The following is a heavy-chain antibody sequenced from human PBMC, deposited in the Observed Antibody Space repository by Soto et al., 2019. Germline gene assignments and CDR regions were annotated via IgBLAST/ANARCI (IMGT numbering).Heavy chain of an antibody. CDR3: ARDYDFWSGYEYHWFDP. CDR2: INPNSGGT. D-gene: IGHD3-3*01. V-gene: IGHV1-2*02. CDR1: GYTFNGYY. Sequence: ASVKVSCKASGYTFNGYYMHWVRQAPGQGLEWMGWINPNSGGTNYAQKFQGRVTITRDTSASTAYMELSSLRSEDTAVYYCARDYDFWSGYEYHWFDPWGQGTLVTVSS. J-gene: IGHJ5*02.